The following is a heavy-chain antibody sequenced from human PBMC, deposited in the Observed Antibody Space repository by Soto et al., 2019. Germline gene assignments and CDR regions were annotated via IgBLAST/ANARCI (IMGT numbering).Heavy chain of an antibody. CDR2: IYYSGST. J-gene: IGHJ6*02. Sequence: SETLSLTCTVSGGSVSSGSYHWSWIRQPPGKGLEWIGYIYYSGSTNYNPSPKSRVTISVDTSKNQFSLKLSSVTAADTAVYYCAREQAPLYYAMDVWRQGTTVTVSS. V-gene: IGHV4-61*01. CDR1: GGSVSSGSYH. CDR3: AREQAPLYYAMDV.